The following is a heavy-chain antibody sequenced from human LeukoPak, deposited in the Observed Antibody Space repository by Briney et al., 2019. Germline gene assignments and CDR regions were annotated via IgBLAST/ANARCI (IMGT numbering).Heavy chain of an antibody. CDR3: ARDRTGSY. D-gene: IGHD1-14*01. CDR1: GGSISSSSYY. J-gene: IGHJ4*02. Sequence: SETLSLTCTVSGGSISSSSYYWGWIRQPPGKGLEWIGSIYYSGSTYYNPSLKSRVTISVDTSKDQFSLKLSSVTAADTAVYYCARDRTGSYWGQGTLVTVSS. V-gene: IGHV4-39*02. CDR2: IYYSGST.